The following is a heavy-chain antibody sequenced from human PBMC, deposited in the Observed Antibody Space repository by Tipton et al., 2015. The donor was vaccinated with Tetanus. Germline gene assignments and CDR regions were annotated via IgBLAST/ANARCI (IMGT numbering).Heavy chain of an antibody. J-gene: IGHJ4*02. CDR2: ISARGST. V-gene: IGHV4-61*08. CDR3: AGANSDFSKKGPFDS. CDR1: GASFRSGDYN. D-gene: IGHD3-3*01. Sequence: TLSLTCSVSGASFRSGDYNWSWIRQPPGKGLEWLAYISARGSTNSNYSLKSRITISRDTSKNQFSLKLASVTAADTAVYFCAGANSDFSKKGPFDSWGRGILVIVSA.